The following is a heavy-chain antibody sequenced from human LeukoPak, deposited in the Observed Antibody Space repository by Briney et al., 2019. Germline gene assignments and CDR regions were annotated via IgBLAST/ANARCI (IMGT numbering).Heavy chain of an antibody. V-gene: IGHV3-7*01. CDR3: ARGSSVRYFDWLPYDDAFDV. J-gene: IGHJ3*01. CDR2: IKQDGSEK. CDR1: GFTFSSYW. Sequence: PGGSLRLSCAASGFTFSSYWMSWVRQAPGKGLEWVANIKQDGSEKYYVDSVKGRFTISRDNAKNSLYLQMNSLRAEDTAVYYCARGSSVRYFDWLPYDDAFDVWGQGTMVTVSS. D-gene: IGHD3-9*01.